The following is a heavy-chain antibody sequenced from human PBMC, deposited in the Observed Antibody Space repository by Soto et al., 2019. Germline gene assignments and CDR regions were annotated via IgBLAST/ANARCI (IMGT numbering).Heavy chain of an antibody. D-gene: IGHD3-9*01. CDR2: VSTSGAT. Sequence: SELLPLPCTVSADLIIGYYGNWIRQPDGKGLEWIGRVSTSGATNYNPSLESRVTMSVDTSKKQFSLKLTSVTAADTAVYFCARADYEIWTGSSAMDVWGQGTTVTVSS. J-gene: IGHJ6*02. CDR1: ADLIIGYY. CDR3: ARADYEIWTGSSAMDV. V-gene: IGHV4-4*07.